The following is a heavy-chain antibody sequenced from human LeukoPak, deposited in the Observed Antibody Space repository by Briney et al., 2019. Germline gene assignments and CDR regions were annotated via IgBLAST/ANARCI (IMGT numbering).Heavy chain of an antibody. CDR2: IKQDESEK. D-gene: IGHD3-3*01. V-gene: IGHV3-7*04. CDR3: ARVGFYAFDI. J-gene: IGHJ3*02. Sequence: GGSLRLSCAASGFTFSRYWMSWVRQAPGKGLEWVANIKQDESEKYYVDSVKGRFSISRDNAKNSLYLQMNSLRAVDTAEYYCARVGFYAFDIWGQGTKVTVSS. CDR1: GFTFSRYW.